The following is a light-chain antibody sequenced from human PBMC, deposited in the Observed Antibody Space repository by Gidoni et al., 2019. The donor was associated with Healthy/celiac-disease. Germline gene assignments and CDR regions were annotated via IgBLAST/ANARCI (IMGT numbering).Light chain of an antibody. V-gene: IGLV2-14*01. CDR3: SSYTSSSTLSYV. Sequence: QSALTQPASVSASPGQSITISCTGTSSDVGGYNYVAWYQQHPGKAPKLMIYDVSNRPSGVSNRFSGSKSGNTASLTISGRQAEDEADYYCSSYTSSSTLSYVFGTGTKVTVL. J-gene: IGLJ1*01. CDR1: SSDVGGYNY. CDR2: DVS.